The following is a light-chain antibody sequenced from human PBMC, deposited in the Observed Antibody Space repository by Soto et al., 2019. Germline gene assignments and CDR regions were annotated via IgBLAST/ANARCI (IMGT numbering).Light chain of an antibody. CDR3: QQRSDWPPLT. Sequence: IVLTQSPAALSLSPGERATLSCRASESVSTYLAWYQQNPGQAPRLLIYDASNRATGIPARFSGSGSGTDFTLTISSLEPEDFAVYFCQQRSDWPPLTFGGGTKVDIK. CDR2: DAS. CDR1: ESVSTY. J-gene: IGKJ4*01. V-gene: IGKV3-11*01.